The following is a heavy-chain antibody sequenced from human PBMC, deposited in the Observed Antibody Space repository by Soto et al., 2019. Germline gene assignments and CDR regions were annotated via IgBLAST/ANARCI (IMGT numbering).Heavy chain of an antibody. V-gene: IGHV3-30-3*01. J-gene: IGHJ6*01. D-gene: IGHD1-26*01. CDR1: GFTFSSYA. CDR2: ISYDGSNK. Sequence: QVQLVESGGGVVQPGRSLRLSCAASGFTFSSYAMHWVRQAPGKGLEWVAVISYDGSNKYYADSVKGRFTISRDNSKNTLYLQMNSLRAEDTAVYYCARSATISDTIYYYYGMDVW. CDR3: ARSATISDTIYYYYGMDV.